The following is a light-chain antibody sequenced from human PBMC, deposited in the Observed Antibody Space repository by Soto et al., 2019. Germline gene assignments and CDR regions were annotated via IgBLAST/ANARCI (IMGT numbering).Light chain of an antibody. Sequence: DFQMTQSPSTLSASVGDRVTITCRASQNINNWVAWYQQKPGKAPKLLIYDASTLQRGVSARFSGSGFGTEFSLTIYSLQPDDSGSYYCQHTRTFGQGTKV. CDR1: QNINNW. J-gene: IGKJ1*01. V-gene: IGKV1-5*01. CDR3: QHTRT. CDR2: DAS.